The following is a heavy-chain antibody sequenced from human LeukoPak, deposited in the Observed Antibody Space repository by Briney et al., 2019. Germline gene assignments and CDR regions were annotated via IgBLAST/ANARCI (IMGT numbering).Heavy chain of an antibody. D-gene: IGHD3-10*01. CDR1: GGSISSGGYS. CDR3: AREALLYGSGSYVNAFDI. J-gene: IGHJ3*02. V-gene: IGHV4-30-2*01. Sequence: PSETLSLTCAVSGGSISSGGYSWRWIRQPPGKGLEWIGYIYHSGSTYYNPSLKSRVTISVDRSKNQFSLKLSSVTAADTAVYYCAREALLYGSGSYVNAFDIWGQGTMVTVSS. CDR2: IYHSGST.